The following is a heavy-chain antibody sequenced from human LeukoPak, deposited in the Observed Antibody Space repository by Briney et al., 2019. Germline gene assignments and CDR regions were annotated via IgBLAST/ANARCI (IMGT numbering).Heavy chain of an antibody. CDR3: ARDGTVTNGPFDY. J-gene: IGHJ4*02. CDR1: GGSISSYY. CDR2: IYYSGST. Sequence: SETLSLTCTVSGGSISSYYWSWIRQPPGKGLEWIGNIYYSGSTNYNPSLKSRVTISVDTSENQFSLKLSSVTAADTAVYYCARDGTVTNGPFDYWGQGTLVTVSS. V-gene: IGHV4-59*01. D-gene: IGHD4-17*01.